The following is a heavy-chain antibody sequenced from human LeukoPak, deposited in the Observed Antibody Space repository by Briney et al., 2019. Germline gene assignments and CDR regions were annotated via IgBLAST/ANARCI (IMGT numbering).Heavy chain of an antibody. J-gene: IGHJ3*02. D-gene: IGHD3-22*01. CDR2: ISGSGGST. CDR1: GFTFSSYA. CDR3: AKDASRITMTLGAFDI. Sequence: GGSLRLSCAASGFTFSSYAMSWVRQAPGKGLEWVSAISGSGGSTYYADSVKGRFTISRDNSKNTLYLQMNSMRAEDTAVYYCAKDASRITMTLGAFDIWGQGTMVTVSS. V-gene: IGHV3-23*01.